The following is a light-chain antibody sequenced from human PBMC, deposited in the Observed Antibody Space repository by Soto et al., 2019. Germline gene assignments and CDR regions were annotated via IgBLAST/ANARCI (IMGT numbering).Light chain of an antibody. Sequence: IVLTQSPATLSLSPGGRGTLSCRASQSLHRFLNWYQQKHGQAPRAIIYDASKRATGVPDRISGSVSGTDDTITISSLENEDVSVYYCQQRTRWTMTFGQGTRLEIK. CDR2: DAS. J-gene: IGKJ5*01. CDR1: QSLHRF. V-gene: IGKV3-11*01. CDR3: QQRTRWTMT.